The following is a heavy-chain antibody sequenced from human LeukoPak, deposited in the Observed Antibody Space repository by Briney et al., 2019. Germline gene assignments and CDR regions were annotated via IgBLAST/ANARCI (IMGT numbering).Heavy chain of an antibody. CDR2: ISYDGSNK. CDR1: GFTFSSYA. Sequence: GGSLRLSCAASGFTFSSYALHWVRQAPGKGLEWVAVISYDGSNKYYADSVKGRFTISRDNSKNTLYLQMNSLRAEDTAVYYCARDLSFDYWGQGTLVTVSS. J-gene: IGHJ4*02. CDR3: ARDLSFDY. V-gene: IGHV3-30-3*01.